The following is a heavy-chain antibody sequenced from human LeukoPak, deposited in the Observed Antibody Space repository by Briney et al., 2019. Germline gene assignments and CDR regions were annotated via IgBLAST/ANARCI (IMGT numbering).Heavy chain of an antibody. Sequence: SETLSLTCAVSGGSISSGGHSWSWIRQPPGKGLEWIGYIYHSGSTYYNPSLKSRVTISVDRSKNQFSLKLSSVTAADTAVYYCASAENTFNGAFDIWGQGTMVTVSS. CDR3: ASAENTFNGAFDI. V-gene: IGHV4-30-2*01. CDR1: GGSISSGGHS. CDR2: IYHSGST. J-gene: IGHJ3*02. D-gene: IGHD2-8*01.